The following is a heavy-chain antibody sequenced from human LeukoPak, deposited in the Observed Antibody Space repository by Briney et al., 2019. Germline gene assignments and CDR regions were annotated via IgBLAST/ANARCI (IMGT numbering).Heavy chain of an antibody. CDR3: ARDSFDSSGYYFDY. CDR1: GFTFSSYE. Sequence: GGSLRLSCAASGFTFSSYEMTWVRQAPGKGLEWVSYISSSGSTIYYADSVKGRFTISRDNAKNSLYLQMNSLRAEDTALYYCARDSFDSSGYYFDYWGQGTLVTVSS. V-gene: IGHV3-48*03. CDR2: ISSSGSTI. D-gene: IGHD3-22*01. J-gene: IGHJ4*02.